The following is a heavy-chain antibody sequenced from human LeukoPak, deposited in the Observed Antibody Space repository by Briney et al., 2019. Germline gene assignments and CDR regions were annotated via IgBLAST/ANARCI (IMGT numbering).Heavy chain of an antibody. CDR1: GFSVKNYY. D-gene: IGHD3-3*01. CDR3: ARDPRFLEWLLSYYYYYYMDV. CDR2: ISYDGSNK. Sequence: SCKASGFSVKNYYMHWVRQAPGKGLEWVAVISYDGSNKYYADSVKGRFTISRDNSKNTLYLQMNSLRAEDTAVYYCARDPRFLEWLLSYYYYYYMDVWGKGTTVTVSS. V-gene: IGHV3-30-3*01. J-gene: IGHJ6*03.